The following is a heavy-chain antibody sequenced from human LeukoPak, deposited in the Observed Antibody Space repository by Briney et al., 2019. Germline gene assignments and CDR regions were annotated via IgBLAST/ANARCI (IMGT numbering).Heavy chain of an antibody. Sequence: PGTSLRLSCAASGFNFITAAMTWVRQAPGKGLEWVSLIGSVGESTYYADSVKGRFTISRDNVNHTLFLQMNSLRVEDTAMYYCVKDIQLSTWGLGTMVTVSS. J-gene: IGHJ3*01. V-gene: IGHV3-23*01. D-gene: IGHD5-24*01. CDR1: GFNFITAA. CDR2: IGSVGEST. CDR3: VKDIQLST.